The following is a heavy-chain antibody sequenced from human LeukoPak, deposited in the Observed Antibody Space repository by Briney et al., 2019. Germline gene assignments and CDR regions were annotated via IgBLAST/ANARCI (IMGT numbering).Heavy chain of an antibody. D-gene: IGHD1-26*01. CDR2: MYHSGST. V-gene: IGHV4-38-2*02. CDR3: ARFNSGSYQHYFDY. J-gene: IGHJ4*02. CDR1: GYSISSGYY. Sequence: SETLSLTCTVSGYSISSGYYWGWIRQPPGKGLEWIGSMYHSGSTYYNPSLQSRVTISVDTSKNQFSLKLSSVTAADTAVYYCARFNSGSYQHYFDYWGQGTLVTVSS.